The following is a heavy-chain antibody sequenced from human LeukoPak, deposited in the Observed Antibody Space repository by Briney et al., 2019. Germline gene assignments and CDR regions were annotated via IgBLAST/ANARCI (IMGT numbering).Heavy chain of an antibody. Sequence: GRSLRLSCAASGFTFDDYAMHWVRQAPGKGLEWVSGISWNSGSIGYADSVKGRFTISRDNSKNTLYLQMNSLRAEDTAVYYCAKDVVVVPAAHREADYWGQGTLVTVSS. V-gene: IGHV3-9*01. CDR2: ISWNSGSI. J-gene: IGHJ4*02. CDR3: AKDVVVVPAAHREADY. D-gene: IGHD2-2*01. CDR1: GFTFDDYA.